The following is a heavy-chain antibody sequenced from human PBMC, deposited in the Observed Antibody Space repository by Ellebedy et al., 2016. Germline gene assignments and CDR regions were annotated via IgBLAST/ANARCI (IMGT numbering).Heavy chain of an antibody. V-gene: IGHV3-48*04. D-gene: IGHD2-15*01. Sequence: GESLKISXAASGFTFSSYGMDWVRQDPGKGLEWVSFISVGSTTIYYADSVKGRFTISRDDAKNSLYLLMDSLRAEDTAVYYCGRTLSGGGIDYWGQGTLVTVSA. CDR3: GRTLSGGGIDY. J-gene: IGHJ4*02. CDR2: ISVGSTTI. CDR1: GFTFSSYG.